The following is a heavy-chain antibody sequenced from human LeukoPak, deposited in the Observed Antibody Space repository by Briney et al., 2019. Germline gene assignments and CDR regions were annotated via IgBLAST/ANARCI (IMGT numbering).Heavy chain of an antibody. CDR3: ARGSGSYLYLLNAFDI. J-gene: IGHJ3*02. Sequence: SETVFLTCTVSGGSISNYYWVWIRQPPGEGLVWIGSIYYSESTYYNSSLQSRVTISVHMSNNQFALKLSSVTAADTAVYYCARGSGSYLYLLNAFDIWGQGTMVTVSS. CDR2: IYYSEST. V-gene: IGHV4-39*06. D-gene: IGHD1-26*01. CDR1: GGSISNYY.